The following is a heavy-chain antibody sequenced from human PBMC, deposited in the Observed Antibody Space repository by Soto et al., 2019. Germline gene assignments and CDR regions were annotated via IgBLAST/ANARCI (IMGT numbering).Heavy chain of an antibody. J-gene: IGHJ4*02. CDR2: IYYSGST. V-gene: IGHV4-39*01. CDR1: GGSISSSSYC. CDR3: ARHYYYEY. Sequence: PSETLSLTCTVSGGSISSSSYCWGWIRQPPGKGLEWIGSIYYSGSTYYNPSLKSRVTISVDTSKNQFSLKLSSVTAADTAVYYCARHYYYEYWGQGTLVTVSS.